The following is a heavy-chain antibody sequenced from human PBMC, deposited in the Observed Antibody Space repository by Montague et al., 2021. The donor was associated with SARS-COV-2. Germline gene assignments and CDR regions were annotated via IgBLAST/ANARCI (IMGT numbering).Heavy chain of an antibody. V-gene: IGHV4-59*01. J-gene: IGHJ4*02. CDR2: VHYTGST. CDR1: GGSISSYY. D-gene: IGHD1-1*01. Sequence: SETLSLTCEVSGGSISSYYWSWIRQSPGKGLERIGYVHYTGSTKYNPSPKPRVTLSLDTPKNQFSLKLSSVTAADTAVYYCARAQNSCFIANCVNYFEVWGLGALVTVSS. CDR3: ARAQNSCFIANCVNYFEV.